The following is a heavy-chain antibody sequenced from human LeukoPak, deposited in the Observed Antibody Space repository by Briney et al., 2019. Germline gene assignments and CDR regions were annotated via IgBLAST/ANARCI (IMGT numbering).Heavy chain of an antibody. Sequence: SVKVSCKASGGTFSSYAISWMRQAPGQGLEWMGGIIPIFGTANYAQKFQGRVTITADKSTSTAYMELSSLRSEDTAVYYCARDLYGDYAPGVYWGQGTLVTVSS. CDR2: IIPIFGTA. V-gene: IGHV1-69*06. D-gene: IGHD4-17*01. CDR3: ARDLYGDYAPGVY. CDR1: GGTFSSYA. J-gene: IGHJ4*02.